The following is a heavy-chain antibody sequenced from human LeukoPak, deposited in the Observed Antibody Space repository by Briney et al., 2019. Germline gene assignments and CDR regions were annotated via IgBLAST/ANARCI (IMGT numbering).Heavy chain of an antibody. D-gene: IGHD2-15*01. CDR1: GVSISSYY. CDR3: ARADITRSYFDY. V-gene: IGHV4-59*01. Sequence: ASETLSLTCTVSGVSISSYYWSWIRQPPGKGLEWIGYIYYSGSTNYNPSLKSRVTISVDTSKNQFSLKLSSVTAADTAVYYCARADITRSYFDYWGQGTLVTVSS. J-gene: IGHJ4*02. CDR2: IYYSGST.